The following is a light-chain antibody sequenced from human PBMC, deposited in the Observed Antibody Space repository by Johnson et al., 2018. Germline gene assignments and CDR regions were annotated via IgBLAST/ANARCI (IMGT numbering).Light chain of an antibody. Sequence: QSVLTQPPSVSAAPGQKVTIYCSGSSSNIGNNYVSWYQQLPGTAPKLLIYENNKRPSGIPDRFSGSKSGPSATLAIPGLQPGDEADYYCGTWDSSLSAGNVFGTGTKVTVL. CDR1: SSNIGNNY. CDR3: GTWDSSLSAGNV. CDR2: ENN. J-gene: IGLJ1*01. V-gene: IGLV1-51*02.